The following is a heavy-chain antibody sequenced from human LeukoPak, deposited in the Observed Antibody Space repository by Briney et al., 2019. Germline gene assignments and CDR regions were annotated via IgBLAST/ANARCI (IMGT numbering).Heavy chain of an antibody. D-gene: IGHD4-11*01. V-gene: IGHV3-66*02. CDR2: IYSGGST. Sequence: GGSLRFSCAASGFTVSSNYMSWVRQAPGKGLEWVSVIYSGGSTYYADSVKGRFTISRDNSKNTLYLQMNSLRAEDTAVYYCARVTTVTTVGYWGQGTLVTVSS. J-gene: IGHJ4*02. CDR3: ARVTTVTTVGY. CDR1: GFTVSSNY.